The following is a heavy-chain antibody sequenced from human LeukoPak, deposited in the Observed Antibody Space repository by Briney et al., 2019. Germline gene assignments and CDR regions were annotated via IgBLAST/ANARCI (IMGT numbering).Heavy chain of an antibody. CDR1: GYTFTSYY. Sequence: ASVKVSCKASGYTFTSYYMHWVRQAPGQGLERMGIINPRGGSTSYTQKFQGRVTMTRDMSTSTVYMELNSLISEDTAVYYCARAGGREYYFDYWRQRTLVTVSP. V-gene: IGHV1-46*01. J-gene: IGHJ4*02. CDR3: ARAGGREYYFDY. D-gene: IGHD3-16*01. CDR2: INPRGGST.